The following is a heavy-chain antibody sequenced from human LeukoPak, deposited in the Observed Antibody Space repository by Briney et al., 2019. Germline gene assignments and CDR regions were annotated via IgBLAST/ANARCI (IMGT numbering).Heavy chain of an antibody. J-gene: IGHJ4*02. D-gene: IGHD6-19*01. CDR2: ISGSGAKT. CDR1: GFTFNSYA. CDR3: ARGKDNSGTWDYFDY. V-gene: IGHV3-23*01. Sequence: GGSLRLSCAASGFTFNSYAMSWVRQAPGKGLEWVSTISGSGAKTYYADSVKGRFTISRDNSENTLYLQMNSLRADDTAVYYCARGKDNSGTWDYFDYWGQRTLVTVSS.